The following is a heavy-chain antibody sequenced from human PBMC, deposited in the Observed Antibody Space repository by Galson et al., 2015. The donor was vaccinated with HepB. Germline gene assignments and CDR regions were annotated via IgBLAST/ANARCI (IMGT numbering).Heavy chain of an antibody. CDR3: AREARWGWPPTGWFDP. D-gene: IGHD4-23*01. CDR2: IYYSGST. CDR1: GGSISSYY. Sequence: LSLTCTVSGGSISSYYWSWIRQPPGKGLEWIGYIYYSGSTNYNPSLKSRVTISVDTSKNQFSLKLSSVTAADTAVYYCAREARWGWPPTGWFDPWGQGTLVTVSS. V-gene: IGHV4-59*01. J-gene: IGHJ5*02.